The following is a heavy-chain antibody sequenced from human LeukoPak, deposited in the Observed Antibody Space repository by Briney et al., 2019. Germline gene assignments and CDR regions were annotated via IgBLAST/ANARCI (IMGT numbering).Heavy chain of an antibody. CDR2: ISSSGSTI. D-gene: IGHD3-10*02. CDR3: AEIGITMIGGV. Sequence: GVSLRLSCAASGFTFSSYEMNWIRQAPGKGLEWVSYISSSGSTIYYADSVKGRFTISRDNAKNSLYLQMNSLGAEDTALYYCAEIGITMIGGVWGKGTTVTISS. CDR1: GFTFSSYE. J-gene: IGHJ6*04. V-gene: IGHV3-48*03.